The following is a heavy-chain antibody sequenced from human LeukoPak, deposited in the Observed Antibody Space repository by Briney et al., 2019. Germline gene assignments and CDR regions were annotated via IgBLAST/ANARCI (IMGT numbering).Heavy chain of an antibody. D-gene: IGHD3-16*01. CDR1: GFTFSSYA. CDR2: ISYDGSNK. Sequence: GRSLRLSCAASGFTFSSYAMHWVRQAPGKGLEWVAVISYDGSNKYYADSVKGRFTISRDNSKNTLYLQMNSLRAEDTVVYYCARDGPLWRAKQYYFDYGARETLVTVP. J-gene: IGHJ4*02. V-gene: IGHV3-30*04. CDR3: ARDGPLWRAKQYYFDY.